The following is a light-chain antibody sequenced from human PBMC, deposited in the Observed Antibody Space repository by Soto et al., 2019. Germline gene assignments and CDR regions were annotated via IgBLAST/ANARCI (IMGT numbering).Light chain of an antibody. V-gene: IGKV1-5*03. CDR3: KNYKSNSEA. CDR2: KAS. J-gene: IGKJ1*01. Sequence: DIQMTQSPSTLSGSVGDRVTITCRASQTISSWLAWYQQKPGKAPKLLIYKASTLKSGVPSRFSGSGSGTEFTLTISTMRLDDFATNYCKNYKSNSEAFGQGTKV. CDR1: QTISSW.